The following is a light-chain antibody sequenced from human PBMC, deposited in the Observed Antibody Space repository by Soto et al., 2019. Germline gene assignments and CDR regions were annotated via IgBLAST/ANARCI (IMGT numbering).Light chain of an antibody. CDR2: DAS. V-gene: IGKV3-15*01. Sequence: EVVMTQTPATLSVSPGERATLSFRASQTISSNLAWYQQKPGQPPRLLIYDASTRATDIPARFTGSGSGTEFILTISSLQSADFAVYYCRQYNNWPPTWKFGQGTKVDIK. CDR1: QTISSN. CDR3: RQYNNWPPTWK. J-gene: IGKJ1*01.